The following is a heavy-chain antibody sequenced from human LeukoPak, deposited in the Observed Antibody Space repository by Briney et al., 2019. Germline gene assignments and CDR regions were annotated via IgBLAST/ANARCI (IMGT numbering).Heavy chain of an antibody. CDR2: ISNSGSTI. V-gene: IGHV3-48*03. CDR3: ARDSGWYSFDY. CDR1: GFTFSSYE. J-gene: IGHJ4*02. Sequence: GASLRLSCAASGFTFSSYEMNWVRQASGKGLEWISYISNSGSTIYYADSVRGRFTISSDNAKNSLYVQMNSLRAEDTAVYYCARDSGWYSFDYWGQGTLVTVSS. D-gene: IGHD6-19*01.